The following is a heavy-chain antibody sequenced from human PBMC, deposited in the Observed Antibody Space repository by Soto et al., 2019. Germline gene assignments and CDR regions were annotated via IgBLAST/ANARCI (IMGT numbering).Heavy chain of an antibody. Sequence: SETLSLTCTVSGGSISSYYWSWIRQPPGKGLEWIGYIYYSGSTNYNPSLKSRVTISVDTSKNQFSLKLSSVTAADTAVYYCARVFSSSWGDYYYMDVWGKGTTVTVSS. J-gene: IGHJ6*03. CDR1: GGSISSYY. CDR2: IYYSGST. V-gene: IGHV4-59*01. CDR3: ARVFSSSWGDYYYMDV. D-gene: IGHD6-6*01.